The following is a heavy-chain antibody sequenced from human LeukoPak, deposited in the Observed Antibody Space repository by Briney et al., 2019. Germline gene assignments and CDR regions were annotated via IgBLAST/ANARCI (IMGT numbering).Heavy chain of an antibody. Sequence: ASVKVSCKASGGTFSSYAISWVRQAPGQGLEWMGGIIPIFGTANYAQKFQGRVTITADESTSTAYMELSSLRSEDTAVYYCARDLNYYDSSGYPEWGQGTLVTVSS. CDR3: ARDLNYYDSSGYPE. J-gene: IGHJ4*02. CDR1: GGTFSSYA. V-gene: IGHV1-69*13. D-gene: IGHD3-22*01. CDR2: IIPIFGTA.